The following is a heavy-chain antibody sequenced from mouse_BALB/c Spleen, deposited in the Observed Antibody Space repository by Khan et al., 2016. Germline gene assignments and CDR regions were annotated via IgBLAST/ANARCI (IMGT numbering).Heavy chain of an antibody. V-gene: IGHV4-1*02. CDR3: AILPYYGYMNY. CDR1: GFDFSRYW. Sequence: EVKLLESGGGLVQPGGSLKLSCAASGFDFSRYWMSWVRQAPGKGLEWIGEINPDSSTINYTPYLKDKFIISRDNAKNTLYMQMSKVRSEDTALSFFAILPYYGYMNYWVQGTTLTVSS. CDR2: INPDSSTI. D-gene: IGHD1-2*01. J-gene: IGHJ2*01.